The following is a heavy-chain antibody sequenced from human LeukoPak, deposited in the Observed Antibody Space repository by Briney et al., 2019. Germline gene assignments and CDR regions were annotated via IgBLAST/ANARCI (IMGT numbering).Heavy chain of an antibody. V-gene: IGHV4-38-2*02. D-gene: IGHD3-22*01. J-gene: IGHJ4*02. Sequence: SETLSLTCAVYGGSFSGYYWGWIRQPPGKGLEWIGSIYHSGSTYHNPSLKSRVTISVDTSKNQFSLKPSSVTAADTAVYYCARESQITMIVVVLSPYFDYWGQGTLVTVSS. CDR1: GGSFSGYY. CDR2: IYHSGST. CDR3: ARESQITMIVVVLSPYFDY.